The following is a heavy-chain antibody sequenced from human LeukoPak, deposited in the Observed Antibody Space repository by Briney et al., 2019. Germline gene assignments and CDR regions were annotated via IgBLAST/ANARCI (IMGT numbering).Heavy chain of an antibody. CDR1: GYSFTSFW. J-gene: IGHJ3*02. V-gene: IGHV5-51*01. CDR3: ARVAYTSSYDAFDI. CDR2: IYPGDSDT. D-gene: IGHD6-13*01. Sequence: GESLKISCKGSGYSFTSFWIGWVRQMPGKGLEWMGIIYPGDSDTRYSPSFQGQVTISADKSIPSAYLQWSSLKASGTAMYYCARVAYTSSYDAFDIWGQGTMVTVSS.